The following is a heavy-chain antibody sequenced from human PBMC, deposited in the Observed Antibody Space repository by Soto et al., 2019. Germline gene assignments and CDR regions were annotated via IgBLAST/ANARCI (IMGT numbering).Heavy chain of an antibody. Sequence: GSLRLSCAASGFTFSSYAMHWVRQAPGKGLEWIGEINHSGSTNYNPSLKSRVTISVDTSKNQFSLKLMSLSAADTAVYYCGRLEGLATTPYYSDYRCQALLLTLSS. V-gene: IGHV4-34*01. D-gene: IGHD3-9*01. CDR2: INHSGST. CDR3: GRLEGLATTPYYSDY. J-gene: IGHJ4*02. CDR1: GFTFSSYA.